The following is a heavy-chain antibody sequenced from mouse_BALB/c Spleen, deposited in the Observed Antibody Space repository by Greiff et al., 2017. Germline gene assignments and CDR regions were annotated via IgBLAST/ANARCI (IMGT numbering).Heavy chain of an antibody. CDR2: IDPANGNT. Sequence: VQLKESGAELVKPGASVKLSCTASGFNIKDTYMHWVKQRPEQGLEWIGRIDPANGNTKYDPKFQGKATITADTSSNTAYLQLSSLTSEDTAVYYCAIPSAWFAYWGQGTLVTVSA. V-gene: IGHV14-3*02. CDR1: GFNIKDTY. CDR3: AIPSAWFAY. J-gene: IGHJ3*01.